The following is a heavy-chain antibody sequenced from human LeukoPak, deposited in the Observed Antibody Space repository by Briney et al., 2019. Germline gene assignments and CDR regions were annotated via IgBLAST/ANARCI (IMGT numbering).Heavy chain of an antibody. Sequence: PSETLSLTCTVSGGPISSYYWSWIRQPPGKGLEWIGYIYYSGSTNYNPSLKSRVTISVDTSKNQSSLKLSSVTAADTAVYCCAGGAFYGPYYFDYWGQGTLVTVSS. CDR3: AGGAFYGPYYFDY. V-gene: IGHV4-59*01. J-gene: IGHJ4*02. D-gene: IGHD2/OR15-2a*01. CDR1: GGPISSYY. CDR2: IYYSGST.